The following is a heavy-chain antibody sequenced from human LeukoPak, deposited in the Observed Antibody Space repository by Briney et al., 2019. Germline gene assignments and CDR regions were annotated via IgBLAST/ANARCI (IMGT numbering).Heavy chain of an antibody. V-gene: IGHV1-2*02. CDR3: ARGLQTYYDFWSHPFYYYYYMDV. CDR1: GYTFTGYY. J-gene: IGHJ6*03. D-gene: IGHD3-3*01. Sequence: ASVKVSCKASGYTFTGYYMHWVRQAPGQGLERMGWINPNSGGANYAQKFQGRVTMTRDTSISTAYMELSRLRSDDTAVYYCARGLQTYYDFWSHPFYYYYYMDVWGKGTTVTVSS. CDR2: INPNSGGA.